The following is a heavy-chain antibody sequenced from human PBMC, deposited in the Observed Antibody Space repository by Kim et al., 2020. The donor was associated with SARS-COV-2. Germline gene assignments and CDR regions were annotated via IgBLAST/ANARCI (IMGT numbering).Heavy chain of an antibody. CDR3: ARYDFWSGYTSNY. D-gene: IGHD3-3*01. Sequence: ASVKVSCKASGYSFISYYLNWVRQAPGQGLEWVGIINPSSGSTSYAQKFQGRVTVTRDTSTSTVYMELSSLRSEHTAVYYCARYDFWSGYTSNYWGQGTLVTVSS. CDR1: GYSFISYY. J-gene: IGHJ4*02. CDR2: INPSSGST. V-gene: IGHV1-46*01.